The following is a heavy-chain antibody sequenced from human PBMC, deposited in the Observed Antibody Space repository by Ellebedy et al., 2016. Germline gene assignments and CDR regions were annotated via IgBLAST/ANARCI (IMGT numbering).Heavy chain of an antibody. CDR2: PSGSGPKT. CDR1: GFTFKTYA. CDR3: AKHETDGDYYFDL. Sequence: GGSLRLSXAASGFTFKTYAMSWVRQAPGEGLEWVSTPSGSGPKTYYADSVQGRFTISRDNSKSTLYLQMNSLRAEDTAVYYCAKHETDGDYYFDLWGRGTLVTVSS. V-gene: IGHV3-23*01. D-gene: IGHD2-21*01. J-gene: IGHJ2*01.